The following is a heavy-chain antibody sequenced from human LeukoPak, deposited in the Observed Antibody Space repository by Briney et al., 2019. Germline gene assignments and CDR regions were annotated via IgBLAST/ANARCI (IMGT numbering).Heavy chain of an antibody. CDR3: ARGRGDSSSWYEEDWFDP. CDR2: INHSGST. D-gene: IGHD6-13*01. V-gene: IGHV4-34*01. Sequence: NPSETLSLTCAVCGGSFSGYYWSWIRQPPGEGLEWIGEINHSGSTNYNPSLKSRVTISVDTSKNQFSLKLSSVTAADTAVYYCARGRGDSSSWYEEDWFDPWGQGTLVTVSS. J-gene: IGHJ5*02. CDR1: GGSFSGYY.